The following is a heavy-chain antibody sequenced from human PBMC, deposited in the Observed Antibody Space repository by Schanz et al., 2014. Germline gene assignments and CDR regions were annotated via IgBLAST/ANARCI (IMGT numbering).Heavy chain of an antibody. D-gene: IGHD3-9*01. J-gene: IGHJ6*02. CDR2: ISYDGSNK. V-gene: IGHV3-30*09. Sequence: QVQLVESGGGVVQPGRSLRLSCAASGFTFSSYTMHWVRQAPGTGLEWVAVISYDGSNKYYAESVKGRFAISRDNSKDTLYLQMNSLRREDTAVYYCAKVETYYDILTGYQFAMDVWGQGTTVTVSS. CDR3: AKVETYYDILTGYQFAMDV. CDR1: GFTFSSYT.